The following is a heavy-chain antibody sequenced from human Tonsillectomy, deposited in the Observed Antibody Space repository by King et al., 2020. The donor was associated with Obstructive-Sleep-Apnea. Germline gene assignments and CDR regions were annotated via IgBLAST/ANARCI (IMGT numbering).Heavy chain of an antibody. CDR2: ISWNSGSI. V-gene: IGHV3-9*01. J-gene: IGHJ4*01. CDR1: GFTFDDYA. D-gene: IGHD5-12*01. Sequence: VQLVESGGGLVQPGRSLRLSCAASGFTFDDYAMHWVRQAPGKGLEWVSGISWNSGSIGYADSVKGRFTISRDNAKNSLYLQMNSLRAEDTALYYCAKDKRYNGYALRFDYWG. CDR3: AKDKRYNGYALRFDY.